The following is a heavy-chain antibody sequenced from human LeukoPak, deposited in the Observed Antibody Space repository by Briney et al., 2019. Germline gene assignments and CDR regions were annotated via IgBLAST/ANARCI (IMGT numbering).Heavy chain of an antibody. V-gene: IGHV4-61*01. J-gene: IGHJ4*02. CDR3: ARETYGRYFDY. CDR1: GGSVSSGSYY. D-gene: IGHD4-17*01. Sequence: SETLSLTCTVSGGSVSSGSYYWSWIRQPPGKGLEWIGYIYYSGSTNYNPSLKSRVTISVDTSKNQFSLKVSSVTAADTAVYYCARETYGRYFDYWGQGTLVTVSS. CDR2: IYYSGST.